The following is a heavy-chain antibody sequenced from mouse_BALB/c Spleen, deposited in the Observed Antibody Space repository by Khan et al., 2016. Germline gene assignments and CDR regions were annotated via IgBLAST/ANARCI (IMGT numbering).Heavy chain of an antibody. J-gene: IGHJ4*01. D-gene: IGHD2-2*01. CDR3: RRPNYGCYDMPH. V-gene: IGHV10-1*02. CDR1: GLTLNPHA. Sequence: EVQLVEPGAGLLQPPGSLKLPRPPPGLTLNPHATNWVRQAPAKGLEWVARIRSKSNNYATYYADSVKDRFTISRDDSQSMLYLQMNNLKTEDTAMYYCRRPNYGCYDMPHWGQETSST. CDR2: IRSKSNNYAT.